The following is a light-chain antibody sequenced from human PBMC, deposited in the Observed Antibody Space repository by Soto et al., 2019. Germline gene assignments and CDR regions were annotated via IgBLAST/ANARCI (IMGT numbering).Light chain of an antibody. J-gene: IGKJ1*01. CDR1: QSISTW. Sequence: IQMPQSPSTLSASLGDTFTITCLASQSISTWLAWYQQKSGKAPKLLIYEASTLGSGVPSRFSGSGSGTEFTLTISSLQPDDFATYYCQQYNSYSETFGQGTKVDIK. CDR2: EAS. V-gene: IGKV1-5*03. CDR3: QQYNSYSET.